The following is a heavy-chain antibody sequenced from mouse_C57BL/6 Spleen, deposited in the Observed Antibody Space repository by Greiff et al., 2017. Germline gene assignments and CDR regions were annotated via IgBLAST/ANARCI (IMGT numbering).Heavy chain of an antibody. Sequence: VQLQESGAELMKPGASVKLSCKATGYTFTGYWIEWVKQRPGHGLEWIGEILPGSGSTNYTEKFKGKATFTADTSSNTAYMQRSSLTTEDSAIYYCARYRYGNYVDYWGQGTTLTVSS. CDR1: GYTFTGYW. CDR2: ILPGSGST. J-gene: IGHJ2*01. D-gene: IGHD2-1*01. CDR3: ARYRYGNYVDY. V-gene: IGHV1-9*01.